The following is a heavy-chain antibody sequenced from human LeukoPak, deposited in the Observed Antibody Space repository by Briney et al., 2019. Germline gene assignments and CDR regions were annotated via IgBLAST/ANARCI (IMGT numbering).Heavy chain of an antibody. CDR3: AREGRPYYDFWCGYNTSVDY. Sequence: SETLSLTCTVSGGSISSGDYYWSWIRQPPGKGLEWIGYIYYSGSTYYNPSLKSRVTISVDTSKNQFSLKLSSVTAADTAVYYCAREGRPYYDFWCGYNTSVDYWGQGTLVTVSS. D-gene: IGHD3-3*01. V-gene: IGHV4-30-4*01. J-gene: IGHJ4*02. CDR1: GGSISSGDYY. CDR2: IYYSGST.